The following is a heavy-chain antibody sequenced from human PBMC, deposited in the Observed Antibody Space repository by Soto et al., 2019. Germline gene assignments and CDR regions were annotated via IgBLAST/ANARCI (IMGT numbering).Heavy chain of an antibody. V-gene: IGHV3-23*01. CDR1: GFTFSSYA. CDR2: ISGSGDST. J-gene: IGHJ2*01. Sequence: EVQLLESGGGLVQPGGSLRLSCAASGFTFSSYAMNWVRQAPGKGLEWVSVISGSGDSTYYADSVKGRFTISRDNSKNTLYLQMNSLRAEDTAVYYCARRERGWYVDLWGRGTLVTVSS. CDR3: ARRERGWYVDL.